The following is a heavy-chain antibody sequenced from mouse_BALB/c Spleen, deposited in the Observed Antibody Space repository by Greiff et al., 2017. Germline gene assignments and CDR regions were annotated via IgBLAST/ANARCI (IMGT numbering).Heavy chain of an antibody. CDR1: GYSITSGYY. J-gene: IGHJ2*01. V-gene: IGHV3-6*02. Sequence: EVHLVESGPGLVKPSQSLSLTCSVTGYSITSGYYWNWIRQFPGNKLEWMGYISYDGSNNYNPSLKNRISITRDTSKNQFFLKLNSVTTEDTATYYCARDEGGLDYWGQGTTLTVSS. CDR2: ISYDGSN. D-gene: IGHD1-1*02. CDR3: ARDEGGLDY.